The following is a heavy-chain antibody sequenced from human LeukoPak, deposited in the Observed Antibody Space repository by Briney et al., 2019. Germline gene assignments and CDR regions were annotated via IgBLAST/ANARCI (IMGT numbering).Heavy chain of an antibody. V-gene: IGHV1-69*13. CDR1: GGTFSSYA. J-gene: IGHJ4*02. CDR2: IIPIFGTA. CDR3: ARDPRTMVRGVPAALRY. D-gene: IGHD3-10*01. Sequence: SVKVSCKASGGTFSSYAISWVRQAPGQGLEWMGGIIPIFGTANYAQKFQGRATITADESTSTAYMELSSLRSEDTAVYYCARDPRTMVRGVPAALRYWGQGTLVTVSS.